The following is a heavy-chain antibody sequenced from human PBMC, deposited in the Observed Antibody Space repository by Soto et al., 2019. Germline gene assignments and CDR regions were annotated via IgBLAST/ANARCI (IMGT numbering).Heavy chain of an antibody. D-gene: IGHD4-4*01. CDR1: GGTFSSYT. J-gene: IGHJ6*02. CDR2: IIPIFGTT. Sequence: SVKVSWKASGGTFSSYTMSWVRQAPGQGLEWMGGIIPIFGTTTYAHKFQGRVTITADESTSTVYMELSSLRGEDTAVYYCARGALTTLAYYYGMDVWGQGTTVTVSS. CDR3: ARGALTTLAYYYGMDV. V-gene: IGHV1-69*13.